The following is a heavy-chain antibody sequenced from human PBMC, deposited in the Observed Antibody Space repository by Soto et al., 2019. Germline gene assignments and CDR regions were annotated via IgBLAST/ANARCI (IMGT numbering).Heavy chain of an antibody. CDR1: GFHFSSYS. D-gene: IGHD6-25*01. CDR3: ALSPGIAAAGYYYYYGMDV. CDR2: ISRSGGST. Sequence: GGSLSLSSAASGFHFSSYSMSSVRQAPGKGLEWVSAISRSGGSTYYVASVKGRFTISRDNAKNSLYLQMNSLRAEDTAVYYCALSPGIAAAGYYYYYGMDVWGQGTTVTVSS. V-gene: IGHV3-23*01. J-gene: IGHJ6*02.